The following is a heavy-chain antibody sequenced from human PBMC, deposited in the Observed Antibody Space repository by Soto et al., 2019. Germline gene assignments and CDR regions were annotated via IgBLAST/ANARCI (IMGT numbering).Heavy chain of an antibody. CDR3: ERVGCSSIWCVTHFDN. CDR1: GDSVSSNSAA. CDR2: TYYGSKWYN. D-gene: IGHD2-2*01. J-gene: IGHJ4*02. Sequence: PSQTLSLTCAISGDSVSSNSAAWNWIRQSPSRGLEWLGRTYYGSKWYNDYAVSVKSRITITPDTSKNQVSLQLNSVTPEDTAVYYCERVGCSSIWCVTHFDNWGQGTLVT. V-gene: IGHV6-1*01.